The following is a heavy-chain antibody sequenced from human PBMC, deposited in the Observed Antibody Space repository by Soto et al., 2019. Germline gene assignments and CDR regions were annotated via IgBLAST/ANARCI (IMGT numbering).Heavy chain of an antibody. J-gene: IGHJ6*02. CDR1: GGSIGRYY. V-gene: IGHV4-59*01. Sequence: TLSLKWPVYGGSIGRYYWSWSRHPSGPGLEWIGYIYYSRSTNYNPSLKSRVTISVDTSKNQFSLKLSSVTAADTAVYYCARDSIVAAPCDYYYYYGMDVWGQGNTVTVS. D-gene: IGHD2-15*01. CDR3: ARDSIVAAPCDYYYYYGMDV. CDR2: IYYSRST.